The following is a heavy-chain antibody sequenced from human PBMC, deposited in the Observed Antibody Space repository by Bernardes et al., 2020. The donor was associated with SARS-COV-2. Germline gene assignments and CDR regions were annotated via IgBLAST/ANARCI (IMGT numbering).Heavy chain of an antibody. CDR1: GFTFDDSA. J-gene: IGHJ5*02. V-gene: IGHV3-9*01. D-gene: IGHD3-10*01. CDR3: VKGSSATGGAGDWFDP. Sequence: GGSLRLSCAASGFTFDDSAMHWVRQDPRKGLEWVSSIGWSGGSIHYADSVKGRFTISRDNARNSLFLQMNSLRAEDTALYYCVKGSSATGGAGDWFDPWGQGTLVTVSS. CDR2: IGWSGGSI.